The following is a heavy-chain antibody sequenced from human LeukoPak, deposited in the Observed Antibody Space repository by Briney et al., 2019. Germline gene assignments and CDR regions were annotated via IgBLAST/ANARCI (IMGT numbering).Heavy chain of an antibody. CDR2: IYYSGST. Sequence: SETLSLTCTVSGGSISSSSHYWGWIRQPPGKGLEWIGSIYYSGSTYYNPSLKSRVTISVDTSKNQFSLKLSSVTAADTAVYYCARLSVSREDYWGQGTLVTVSS. J-gene: IGHJ4*02. V-gene: IGHV4-39*01. CDR3: ARLSVSREDY. CDR1: GGSISSSSHY.